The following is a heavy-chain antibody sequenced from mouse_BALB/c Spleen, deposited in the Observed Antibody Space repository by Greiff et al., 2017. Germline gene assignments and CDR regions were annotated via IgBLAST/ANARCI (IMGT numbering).Heavy chain of an antibody. CDR3: ARDYDGYYYFDY. CDR1: GFSLTSYG. CDR2: IWAGGST. Sequence: VKLMESGPGLVAPSQSLSITCTVSGFSLTSYGVHWVRQPPGKGLEWLGVIWAGGSTNYNSALMSRLSISKDNSKSQVFLKMNSLQTDDTAMYYCARDYDGYYYFDYWGQGTTRTVSA. J-gene: IGHJ2*01. D-gene: IGHD2-3*01. V-gene: IGHV2-9*02.